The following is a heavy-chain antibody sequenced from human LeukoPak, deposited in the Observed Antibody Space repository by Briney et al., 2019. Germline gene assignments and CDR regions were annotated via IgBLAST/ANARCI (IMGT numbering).Heavy chain of an antibody. CDR1: GFTFRNYA. V-gene: IGHV3-64*01. J-gene: IGHJ5*02. D-gene: IGHD1-26*01. CDR3: ARDGVGAYNWFDP. Sequence: GGSLRLSCAASGFTFRNYAMYWVRQAPGKGLEYVSGISSNGDNTYYGKSVKGRFTISRDNSKNTLYLQMGSLRVEDMAVYYCARDGVGAYNWFDPWGQGTLVTVSS. CDR2: ISSNGDNT.